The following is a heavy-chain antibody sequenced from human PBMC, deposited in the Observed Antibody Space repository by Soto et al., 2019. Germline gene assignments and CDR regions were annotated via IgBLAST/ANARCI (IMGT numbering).Heavy chain of an antibody. Sequence: SVKVSCKASGGNFSSYAISWVRQAPGQGLEWMGGIIPIFGTANYAQKFQGRVTITADESTSTAYMELSSLRSEDTAVYYCARDPVDTAMVFNGMDVWGQGTTVTV. J-gene: IGHJ6*02. D-gene: IGHD5-18*01. CDR2: IIPIFGTA. V-gene: IGHV1-69*13. CDR1: GGNFSSYA. CDR3: ARDPVDTAMVFNGMDV.